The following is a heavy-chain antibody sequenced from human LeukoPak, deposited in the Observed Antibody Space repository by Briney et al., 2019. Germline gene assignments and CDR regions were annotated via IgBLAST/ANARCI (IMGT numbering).Heavy chain of an antibody. J-gene: IGHJ3*02. V-gene: IGHV4-39*01. D-gene: IGHD2-21*01. CDR1: GGSISSSSYY. Sequence: PSETLSLTCTVSGGSISSSSYYWGWIRQPPGKGLEWIGSIYYSGSTYYNPSLKSRVTISVDTSKNQFSLKLSSVPAADTAVYYCASLYCGGDCDDAFDIWGQGTMVTVSS. CDR2: IYYSGST. CDR3: ASLYCGGDCDDAFDI.